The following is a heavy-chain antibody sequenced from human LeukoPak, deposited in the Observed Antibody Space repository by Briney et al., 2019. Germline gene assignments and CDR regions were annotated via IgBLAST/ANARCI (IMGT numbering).Heavy chain of an antibody. CDR1: GGSISSSSYY. CDR2: IYYSGST. Sequence: SETLSLTCTVSGGSISSSSYYWGWIRQPPGKGLEWIGSIYYSGSTYYNPSLKSRVTISVDTSKNQFSLKLSPVTAADTAVYYCARDLSAPPWLAQGYWGQGTLVTVSS. CDR3: ARDLSAPPWLAQGY. J-gene: IGHJ4*02. D-gene: IGHD6-19*01. V-gene: IGHV4-39*07.